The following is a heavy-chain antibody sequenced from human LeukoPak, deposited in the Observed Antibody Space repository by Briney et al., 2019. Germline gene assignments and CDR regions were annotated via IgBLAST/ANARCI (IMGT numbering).Heavy chain of an antibody. CDR2: ISAYNGNT. CDR3: ARLSGKYYYGSGSYYPDY. J-gene: IGHJ4*02. V-gene: IGHV1-18*01. D-gene: IGHD3-10*01. CDR1: GGTFSSYA. Sequence: ASVKVSCKASGGTFSSYAISWVRQAPGQGLEWMGWISAYNGNTNYAQKLQGRVTMTTDTSTSTAYMELRSLRSDDTAVYYCARLSGKYYYGSGSYYPDYWGQGTLVTVSS.